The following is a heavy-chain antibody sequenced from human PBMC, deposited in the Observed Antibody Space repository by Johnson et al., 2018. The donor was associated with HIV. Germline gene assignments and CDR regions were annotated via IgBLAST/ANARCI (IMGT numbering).Heavy chain of an antibody. CDR1: GFTFNSHW. Sequence: EVQLVESGGGVVQPGRSLRLSCAASGFTFNSHWIHWVRQAPGKGLVWVSRINGDGSSTKYANSVRGRFTISRDNAKNTLYLEMNSLRDEDTAVYYCARGGGDYYRDAFDIWGQGTMVTVSS. CDR3: ARGGGDYYRDAFDI. V-gene: IGHV3-74*03. CDR2: INGDGSST. D-gene: IGHD1-26*01. J-gene: IGHJ3*02.